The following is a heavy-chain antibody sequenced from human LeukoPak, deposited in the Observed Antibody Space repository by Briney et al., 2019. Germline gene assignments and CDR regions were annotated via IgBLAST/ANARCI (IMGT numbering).Heavy chain of an antibody. J-gene: IGHJ4*02. CDR1: GFTFSSYA. Sequence: PGGSLRLSCAASGFTFSSYAMHWVRQAPGKGLEWVSGISWNSGSIGYADSVKGRFTISRDNAKNSLYLQMNSLRAEDTALYYCAKDLGYNFDYWGQGTLVTVSS. V-gene: IGHV3-9*01. CDR3: AKDLGYNFDY. D-gene: IGHD5-24*01. CDR2: ISWNSGSI.